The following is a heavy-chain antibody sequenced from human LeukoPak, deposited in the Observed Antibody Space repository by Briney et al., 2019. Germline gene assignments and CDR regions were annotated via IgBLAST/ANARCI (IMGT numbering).Heavy chain of an antibody. CDR3: TRDRGAYNLYDY. CDR1: GFTFSSYG. CDR2: IRSKAYGETA. Sequence: PGGSLRLSCAASGFTFSSYGMSWIRQAPGKGLEWVGFIRSKAYGETADYAASVKGRFTISRDDSKAIAYLQMNSLKTEDTAVYHCTRDRGAYNLYDYWGQGTLVTVSS. J-gene: IGHJ4*02. D-gene: IGHD1-1*01. V-gene: IGHV3-49*03.